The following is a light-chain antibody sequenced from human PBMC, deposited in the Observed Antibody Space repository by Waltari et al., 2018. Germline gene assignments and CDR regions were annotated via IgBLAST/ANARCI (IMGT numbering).Light chain of an antibody. CDR2: DVS. J-gene: IGLJ2*01. V-gene: IGLV2-14*01. Sequence: QSALSQPASVSGSPGKSITISCTGTSSDVGGYNYVYWYQQHPGNVTKLMIYDVSKRPSEVPNCVSGTKSSNTASRTISGLQAKDDADDYSSSYTSSTVIFGGGTKLTVL. CDR3: SSYTSSTVI. CDR1: SSDVGGYNY.